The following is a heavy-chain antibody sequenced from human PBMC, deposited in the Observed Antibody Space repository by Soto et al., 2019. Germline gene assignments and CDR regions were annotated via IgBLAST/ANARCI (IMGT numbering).Heavy chain of an antibody. CDR2: ISGSGGVT. D-gene: IGHD1-26*01. CDR1: GFIFSRNA. Sequence: EVQLLESGGGLVQPGGSLRLSCATSGFIFSRNAINWVRQAPGKGLEWVSLISGSGGVTHYTDSVKGRFTTSGANSKNTVYLQMNSLKAEDTAVYYCAIVPFSGDIVGTTNWGQGTPVTVSS. CDR3: AIVPFSGDIVGTTN. V-gene: IGHV3-23*01. J-gene: IGHJ4*02.